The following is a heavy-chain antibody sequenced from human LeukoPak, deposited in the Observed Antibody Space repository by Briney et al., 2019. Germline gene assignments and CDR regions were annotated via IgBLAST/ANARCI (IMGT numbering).Heavy chain of an antibody. CDR1: GYTFTGHY. CDR3: ARVGGTIWRGSLDY. V-gene: IGHV1-2*02. J-gene: IGHJ4*02. D-gene: IGHD3-3*01. Sequence: ASVKVSCKASGYTFTGHYMHWVRQAPGQGLEWMGWINPNSGATTYPQKFEGRVTMTRDTSISTAYMELSTLSSDDTAVYYCARVGGTIWRGSLDYWGQGTLLTVTS. CDR2: INPNSGAT.